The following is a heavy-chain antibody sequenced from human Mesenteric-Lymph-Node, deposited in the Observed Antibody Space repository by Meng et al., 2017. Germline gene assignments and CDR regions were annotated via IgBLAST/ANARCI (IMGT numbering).Heavy chain of an antibody. CDR1: GGSLSSSTYY. J-gene: IGHJ4*02. V-gene: IGHV4-39*07. Sequence: LPGTFSGGSLSSSTYYWCWLRQPAGKGLEWIGSIYYGRATYSNPSLKGRVTISVDTSKNQFSLTLTSVTAADTVVYYCAREIGARMGSVYWGQGKVVTVSS. CDR3: AREIGARMGSVY. CDR2: IYYGRAT. D-gene: IGHD6-6*01.